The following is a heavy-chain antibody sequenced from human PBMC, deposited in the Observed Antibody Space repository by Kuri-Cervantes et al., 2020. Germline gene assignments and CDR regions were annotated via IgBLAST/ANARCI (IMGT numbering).Heavy chain of an antibody. Sequence: GGSLRLSCAASGFIFSSYAMSWVRQAPGKGLEWVSAISGSGDSTYYADSVKDRFTIFRDNSKNTLYLQMNSLRAEDTAVYYCAKDVHDYVWGSYFFGAFDIWGQGTMVTVSS. J-gene: IGHJ3*02. CDR1: GFIFSSYA. CDR2: ISGSGDST. D-gene: IGHD3-16*01. CDR3: AKDVHDYVWGSYFFGAFDI. V-gene: IGHV3-23*01.